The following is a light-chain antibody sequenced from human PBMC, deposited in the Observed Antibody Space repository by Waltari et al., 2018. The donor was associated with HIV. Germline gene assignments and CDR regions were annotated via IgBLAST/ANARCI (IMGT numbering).Light chain of an antibody. V-gene: IGLV1-47*01. CDR2: RNN. CDR1: SSNIGSTY. Sequence: QSVLTQPPSASGTPGQRVTISCSGNSSNIGSTYVYWYQQLPGTTPRLLIFRNNQSPSGVPDRFSGSKSGTSASLAISGLRSEDEADYFCATWDDSLSALWVFGGGTKLTVL. J-gene: IGLJ3*02. CDR3: ATWDDSLSALWV.